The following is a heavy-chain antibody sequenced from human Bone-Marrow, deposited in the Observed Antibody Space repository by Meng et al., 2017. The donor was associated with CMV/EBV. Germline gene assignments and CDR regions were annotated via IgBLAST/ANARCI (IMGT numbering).Heavy chain of an antibody. CDR2: INSDGSST. CDR1: GFTFRSYG. CDR3: AELTIFGVATDNKENAFDI. J-gene: IGHJ3*02. Sequence: GESLKISCAASGFTFRSYGMHWVRQAPGKGLVWVSRINSDGSSTSYADSVKGRFTISRDNAKNTLYLQMNSLRAEDTAVYYCAELTIFGVATDNKENAFDIWGQGTMVTVSS. D-gene: IGHD3-3*01. V-gene: IGHV3-74*01.